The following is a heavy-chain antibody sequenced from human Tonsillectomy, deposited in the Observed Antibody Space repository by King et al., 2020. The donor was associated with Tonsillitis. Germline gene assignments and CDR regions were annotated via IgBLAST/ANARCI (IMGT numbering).Heavy chain of an antibody. Sequence: QLVQSGAEVKKPGESLKISCKGSGYSFTSYWIGWVRQMPGKGLEWMGIIYPGDSDTRYSPSFQGQVTISADKSISTAYLQWSSLKASDTAMYYCARAIAVAGTREYFDYWGQGTLVTVSS. CDR3: ARAIAVAGTREYFDY. V-gene: IGHV5-51*01. CDR1: GYSFTSYW. J-gene: IGHJ4*02. CDR2: IYPGDSDT. D-gene: IGHD6-19*01.